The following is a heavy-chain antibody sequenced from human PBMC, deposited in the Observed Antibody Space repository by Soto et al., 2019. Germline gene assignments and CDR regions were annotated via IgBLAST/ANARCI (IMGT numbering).Heavy chain of an antibody. CDR3: AKSWSGSHGAFDV. CDR1: GFTFSTYG. D-gene: IGHD2-8*02. J-gene: IGHJ3*01. Sequence: QVQLVESGGGVVQPGRSPRLSCAASGFTFSTYGMHWVRQAPGKGLEWVAVISYDGSKKYYEESVEGRFNISRDNSKNTLYLQMISLRVEDTAVYYCAKSWSGSHGAFDVWGQGTMVTVS. CDR2: ISYDGSKK. V-gene: IGHV3-30*18.